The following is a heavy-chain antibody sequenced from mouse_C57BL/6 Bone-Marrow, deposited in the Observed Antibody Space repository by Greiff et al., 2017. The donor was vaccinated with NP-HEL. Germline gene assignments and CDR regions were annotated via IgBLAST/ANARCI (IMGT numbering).Heavy chain of an antibody. CDR1: GYTFTDYN. V-gene: IGHV1-18*01. Sequence: VQLQQSGPELVKPGASVMIPCKASGYTFTDYNMDWVKQSHGKSLEWIGDINPNNGGTIYNQKFKGKATLTVDKSSSTAYMELRSLTSEDTAVYYCARSGLLLRTFYAMDYWGQGTSVTVSS. CDR3: ARSGLLLRTFYAMDY. J-gene: IGHJ4*01. CDR2: INPNNGGT. D-gene: IGHD1-1*01.